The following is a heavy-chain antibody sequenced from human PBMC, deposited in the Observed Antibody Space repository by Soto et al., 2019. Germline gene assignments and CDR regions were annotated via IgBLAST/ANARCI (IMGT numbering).Heavy chain of an antibody. CDR3: PKDPHYCVGACYTYFRH. D-gene: IGHD2-21*01. CDR1: GGTFSSYA. J-gene: IGHJ1*01. V-gene: IGHV1-69*01. CDR2: IIPIFGTA. Sequence: QVQLVQSGAEVKKPGSSVKVSCKASGGTFSSYAISWVRQAPGQGLEWMGGIIPIFGTANYAQKFQGRVTITADESTSKANRKLSSRELEDTAVNSGPKDPHYCVGACYTYFRHWGRAPWSPSPQ.